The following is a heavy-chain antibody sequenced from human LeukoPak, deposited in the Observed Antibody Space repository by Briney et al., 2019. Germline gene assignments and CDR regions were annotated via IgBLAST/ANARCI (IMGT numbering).Heavy chain of an antibody. CDR3: ARQAIAVTGVIDY. Sequence: SETLSLTCIVSGGSINNYYWTWIRQPPGKGLEWIGYIYHGGNTNYNSSLKSRVTIPIDTSKKEFSLNLRSVTAADTAVYYCARQAIAVTGVIDYWGQGVLVTVSS. CDR2: IYHGGNT. CDR1: GGSINNYY. J-gene: IGHJ4*02. D-gene: IGHD6-19*01. V-gene: IGHV4-59*08.